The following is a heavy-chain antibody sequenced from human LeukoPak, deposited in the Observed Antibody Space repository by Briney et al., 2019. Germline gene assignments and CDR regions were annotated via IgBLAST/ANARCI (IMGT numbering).Heavy chain of an antibody. Sequence: GGSLRLSCAASGFTFDDYAMHWVRQAPGKGLEWVSTTSGSGGSTYYADSVKGRFTISRDNSKNTLYLQMNSLRAEDTAVYYCAKVRTGGDWNYYDMDVWGQGTTVTVSS. D-gene: IGHD2-21*02. CDR3: AKVRTGGDWNYYDMDV. CDR1: GFTFDDYA. J-gene: IGHJ6*02. CDR2: TSGSGGST. V-gene: IGHV3-23*01.